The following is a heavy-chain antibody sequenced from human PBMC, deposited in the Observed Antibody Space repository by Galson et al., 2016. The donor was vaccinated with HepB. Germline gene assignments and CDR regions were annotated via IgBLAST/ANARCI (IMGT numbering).Heavy chain of an antibody. J-gene: IGHJ6*02. V-gene: IGHV1-69*13. CDR3: ARDGYTYGNGLDV. D-gene: IGHD5-18*01. CDR2: IIPVLDAS. CDR1: GGTFSSYA. Sequence: SVKVSCKASGGTFSSYAISWVRQAPGQGLEWMGRIIPVLDASKYPQKFQGRVTITADESTSTAYMDLNSLTSDDTAVYYCARDGYTYGNGLDVWGQGTTVIVS.